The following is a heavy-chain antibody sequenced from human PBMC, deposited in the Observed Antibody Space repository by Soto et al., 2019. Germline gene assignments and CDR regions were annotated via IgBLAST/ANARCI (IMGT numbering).Heavy chain of an antibody. CDR1: GYTFTSYG. CDR3: ARGSLGGSYYDILTGPLQ. Sequence: ASVKVSCKASGYTFTSYGISWVRQAPGQGLERMGWISAYNGNTNYAQKLQGRVTMTTDTSTSTAYMELRSLRSDDTAVYYCARGSLGGSYYDILTGPLQWGQGTLVTVSS. CDR2: ISAYNGNT. D-gene: IGHD3-9*01. J-gene: IGHJ4*02. V-gene: IGHV1-18*01.